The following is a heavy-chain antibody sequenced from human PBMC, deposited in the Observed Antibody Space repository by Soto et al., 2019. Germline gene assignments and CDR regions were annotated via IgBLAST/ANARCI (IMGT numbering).Heavy chain of an antibody. V-gene: IGHV4-61*01. J-gene: IGHJ5*01. D-gene: IGHD3-16*01. CDR2: IYYRGSA. CDR3: AMIPVDTYMIYWFDP. Sequence: SETPSPSCTFCVDSFTSYNYYWTCILQTPGKGLDSVVQIYYRGSASCSPSLKIVVTVSLNXXXXXFXXNFTSVTAADTAVYYCAMIPVDTYMIYWFDPWGQGTLVTVSS. CDR1: VDSFTSYNYY.